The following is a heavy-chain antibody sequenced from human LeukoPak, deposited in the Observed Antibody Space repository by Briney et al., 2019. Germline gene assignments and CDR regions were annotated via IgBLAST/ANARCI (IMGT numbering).Heavy chain of an antibody. CDR1: GFTFSSYS. CDR3: AKSKTIAVAGRGYY. J-gene: IGHJ4*02. CDR2: ISGSGGST. V-gene: IGHV3-23*01. D-gene: IGHD6-19*01. Sequence: GGSLRLSCAASGFTFSSYSMNWVRQAPGKGLEWVSAISGSGGSTYYADSVKGRFTNSRDNSKNTLYLQMNSLRAEDTAVYYCAKSKTIAVAGRGYYWGQGTLVTVSS.